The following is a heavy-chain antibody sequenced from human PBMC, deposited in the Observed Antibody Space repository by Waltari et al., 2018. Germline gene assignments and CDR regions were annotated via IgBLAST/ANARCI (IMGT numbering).Heavy chain of an antibody. CDR1: GYTLTELS. J-gene: IGHJ6*02. V-gene: IGHV1-24*01. CDR2: FDPEEGET. D-gene: IGHD3-10*01. Sequence: QVQLVQSGAEVKKPGASVKVSCKVSGYTLTELSMHWLRQAPGKGLEWMGGFDPEEGETIYDQKFQGRVTMTEDTSTDTAYRGLGSLGAEDTAVYYCATEVGGSGPYYYGMDVWGQGTTVTVSS. CDR3: ATEVGGSGPYYYGMDV.